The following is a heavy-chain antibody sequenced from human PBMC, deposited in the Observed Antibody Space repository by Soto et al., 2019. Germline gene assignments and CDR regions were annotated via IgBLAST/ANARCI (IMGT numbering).Heavy chain of an antibody. CDR1: GFSLNTSGMG. CDR2: IYWNDDK. Sequence: QITLKESGPTLVKPTQTLTLTCTFSGFSLNTSGMGVGWIRQPPGKDLEWLALIYWNDDKRYRPSLNSRLTIAKDTSKSQVVLTVTNVDPVDTATYYCAHTKLVVVPAAPQNFDYWGQGILVTVSS. CDR3: AHTKLVVVPAAPQNFDY. D-gene: IGHD2-2*01. V-gene: IGHV2-5*01. J-gene: IGHJ4*01.